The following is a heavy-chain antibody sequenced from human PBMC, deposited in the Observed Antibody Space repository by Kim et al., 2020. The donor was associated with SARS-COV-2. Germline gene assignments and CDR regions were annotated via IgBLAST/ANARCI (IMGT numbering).Heavy chain of an antibody. D-gene: IGHD1-1*01. Sequence: ASVKVSCKASGYTFTSYYMHWVRQAPGQGLEWMGIINPSSGSTNYEQKFQRRVTMTRDTSTRTVYMELSILRSEYTAVYYCARDYTATTGPYYYYGMDV. CDR3: ARDYTATTGPYYYYGMDV. CDR2: INPSSGST. CDR1: GYTFTSYY. J-gene: IGHJ6*01. V-gene: IGHV1-46*01.